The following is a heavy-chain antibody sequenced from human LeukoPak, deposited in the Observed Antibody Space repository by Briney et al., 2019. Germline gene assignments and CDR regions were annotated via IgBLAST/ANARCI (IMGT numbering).Heavy chain of an antibody. CDR3: AKQLGYCSDGSCYFPY. Sequence: RGSLRLSCAASGFTFSSSAMSWVRQAPGKGLEWVSAISNNGGYTYYADSVQGRFTISRDNSKSTLCLQMNSLRAEDTAVYYCAKQLGYCSDGSCYFPYWGQGTLVTVSS. CDR1: GFTFSSSA. V-gene: IGHV3-23*01. CDR2: ISNNGGYT. D-gene: IGHD2-15*01. J-gene: IGHJ4*02.